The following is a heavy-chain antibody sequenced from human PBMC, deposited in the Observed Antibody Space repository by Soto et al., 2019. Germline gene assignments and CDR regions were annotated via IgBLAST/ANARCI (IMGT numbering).Heavy chain of an antibody. Sequence: ASVKVSCKASGYTFTSYDINWVRQATGQGLEWMGRMNPNSGNTGYAQKFQGRVTMTRNTSISTAYMELSSLRSEDTAVYYCALSVSETYDSSGYYVERIDYWGQGTLVTVSS. D-gene: IGHD3-22*01. CDR1: GYTFTSYD. V-gene: IGHV1-8*01. CDR2: MNPNSGNT. J-gene: IGHJ4*02. CDR3: ALSVSETYDSSGYYVERIDY.